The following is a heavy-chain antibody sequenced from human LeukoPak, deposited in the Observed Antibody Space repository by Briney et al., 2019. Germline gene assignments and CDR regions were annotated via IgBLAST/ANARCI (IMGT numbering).Heavy chain of an antibody. V-gene: IGHV4-39*07. CDR3: ARLGDYDSSAYYYAFDI. CDR2: IYYSGST. CDR1: GGSISSSSYY. Sequence: ASETLSLTCTVSGGSISSSSYYWGWIRQPPGKGLEWIGSIYYSGSTYYNPSLKSRVTISIDTSKNQFSLKLRSVTAADTAVYYCARLGDYDSSAYYYAFDIWGQGTMVTVSS. J-gene: IGHJ3*02. D-gene: IGHD3-22*01.